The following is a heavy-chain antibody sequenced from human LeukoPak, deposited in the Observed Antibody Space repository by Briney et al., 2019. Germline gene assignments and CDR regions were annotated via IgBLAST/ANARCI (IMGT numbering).Heavy chain of an antibody. D-gene: IGHD3-22*01. Sequence: GASVKVSCKASGYTFTSYDINWVRQATGQGLEWMGWMNPNSGNTGYAQKFQGRVTMTRDTSTSTVYMELSSLRSEDTAVYYCARGGTDSSGYYSDYWGQGTLVTVSS. J-gene: IGHJ4*02. CDR2: MNPNSGNT. CDR1: GYTFTSYD. V-gene: IGHV1-8*01. CDR3: ARGGTDSSGYYSDY.